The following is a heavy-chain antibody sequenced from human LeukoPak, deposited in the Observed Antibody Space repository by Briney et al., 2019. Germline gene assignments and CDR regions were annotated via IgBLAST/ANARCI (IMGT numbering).Heavy chain of an antibody. CDR2: IYYSGST. CDR3: ARAPPVAPDY. CDR1: GGSISSSSYY. Sequence: SETLSLTCTVSGGSISSSSYYWGWIRQPPGKGLKWIGSIYYSGSTYYNPSLKSRVTISVDTSKNQFSLKLSSVTAADTAVYYCARAPPVAPDYWGQGTLVTVSS. J-gene: IGHJ4*02. D-gene: IGHD6-19*01. V-gene: IGHV4-39*01.